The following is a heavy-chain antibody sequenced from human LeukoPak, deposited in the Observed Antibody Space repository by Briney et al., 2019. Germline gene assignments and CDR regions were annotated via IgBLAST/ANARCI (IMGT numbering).Heavy chain of an antibody. CDR1: GFTFSSYG. J-gene: IGHJ6*02. V-gene: IGHV3-30*18. Sequence: PGGSLRLSCAASGFTFSSYGMHWVRQAPGKGLEWVAVISYDGSNKYYADSVKGRFTISRDNSKNTLYLQMNSLRAEDTAVYYCAKDLDGDYVGQDGMDVWGQGTTVTVSS. CDR2: ISYDGSNK. CDR3: AKDLDGDYVGQDGMDV. D-gene: IGHD4-17*01.